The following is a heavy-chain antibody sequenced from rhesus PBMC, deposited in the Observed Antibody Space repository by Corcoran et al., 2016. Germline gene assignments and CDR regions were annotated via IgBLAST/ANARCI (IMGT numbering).Heavy chain of an antibody. D-gene: IGHD2-21*01. CDR2: LSGSGGSS. CDR3: ARGGERWFCSLDV. J-gene: IGHJ5-2*02. V-gene: IGHV4-173*01. Sequence: QLQLQESGPGLVKPSETLSLTCAVSGGSISSNYWSWIRQPPGKGLEWIGRLSGSGGSSESNPSIKSRVTISTATSKNQFSLKLSSVTAADTAVYYCARGGERWFCSLDVWGRGVLVTVSS. CDR1: GGSISSNY.